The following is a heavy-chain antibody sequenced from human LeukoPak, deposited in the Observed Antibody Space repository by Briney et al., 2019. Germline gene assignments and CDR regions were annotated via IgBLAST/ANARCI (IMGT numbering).Heavy chain of an antibody. D-gene: IGHD2-2*01. CDR3: APSSYCSSTSCYPESTWFDP. J-gene: IGHJ5*02. CDR1: GYTFTSYD. Sequence: ASVKVSCKASGYTFTSYDINWVRQATGQGLEWMGWMNPNSGNTVYAQKFQGRVTMTRNTSISTAYMELSRLRSEDTAVYYCAPSSYCSSTSCYPESTWFDPWGQGTLVTVSS. CDR2: MNPNSGNT. V-gene: IGHV1-8*01.